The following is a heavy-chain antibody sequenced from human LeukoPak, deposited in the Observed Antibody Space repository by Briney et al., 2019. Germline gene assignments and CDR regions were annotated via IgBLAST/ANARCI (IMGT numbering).Heavy chain of an antibody. Sequence: GGSLRLSCAASGFTVSSNYMSRVRQAPGKGLEWVSVIYSGGSTYYADSVKGRFTISRDNSKNTLYLQMNSLRAEDTAVYYCAGDLPAEAFDIWGQGTMVTVSS. V-gene: IGHV3-53*01. CDR2: IYSGGST. CDR1: GFTVSSNY. J-gene: IGHJ3*02. CDR3: AGDLPAEAFDI.